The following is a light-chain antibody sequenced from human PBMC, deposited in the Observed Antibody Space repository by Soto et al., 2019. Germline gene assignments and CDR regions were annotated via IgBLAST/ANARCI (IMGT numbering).Light chain of an antibody. CDR3: HQYGSSPPYS. V-gene: IGKV3-20*01. J-gene: IGKJ2*03. Sequence: EIVLTQSPDTLSLSPGERATLSCRATQNVARSNLAWYQHRTGQAPSLLISGASTRAADTPNRFSGSGSGAQFTLTISRLEPEDFAVYYCHQYGSSPPYSFGQGTRLE. CDR2: GAS. CDR1: QNVARSN.